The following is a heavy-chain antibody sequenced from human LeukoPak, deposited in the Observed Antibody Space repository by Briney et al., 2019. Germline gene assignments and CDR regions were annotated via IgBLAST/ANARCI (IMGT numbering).Heavy chain of an antibody. J-gene: IGHJ3*02. Sequence: GGSLRLSCAASGFTLSSNYMSWVRQAPGKGLEGVSVIYSGGSTYYADSVKGRFTISRDNSKNTLYLQMNSLRAEDTAVYYCATSRTVPDAFDIWGQGTMVTVSS. CDR1: GFTLSSNY. CDR2: IYSGGST. CDR3: ATSRTVPDAFDI. V-gene: IGHV3-66*01. D-gene: IGHD1/OR15-1a*01.